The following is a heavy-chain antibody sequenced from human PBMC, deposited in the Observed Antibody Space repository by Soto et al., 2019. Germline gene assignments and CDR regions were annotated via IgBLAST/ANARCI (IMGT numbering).Heavy chain of an antibody. Sequence: QVQLVQSGAEVKKPGASVKVSCKASGYTFTGYYMHWVRQAPGQGLEWMGWINPNSGGTNYAQKFQGWVTMTRDTSISTAYMELSRLRSDDTAVYYCARSVGGITMVRGSSFDYWGQGTLVTVSS. D-gene: IGHD3-10*01. CDR1: GYTFTGYY. V-gene: IGHV1-2*04. CDR3: ARSVGGITMVRGSSFDY. CDR2: INPNSGGT. J-gene: IGHJ4*02.